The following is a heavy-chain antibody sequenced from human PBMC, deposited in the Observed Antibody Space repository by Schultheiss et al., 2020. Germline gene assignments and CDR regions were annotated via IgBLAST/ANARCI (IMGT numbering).Heavy chain of an antibody. J-gene: IGHJ4*02. D-gene: IGHD3-10*01. Sequence: GGSLRLSCAASGFTFSSYAMSWVRQAPGKGLEWVSAISGSGGSTYYADSVKGRFTISRDNSKNTLYLQMNSLRAEDTALYYCAKDYYGSGTYYFSIDYWGQGTLVTVSS. V-gene: IGHV3-23*01. CDR3: AKDYYGSGTYYFSIDY. CDR2: ISGSGGST. CDR1: GFTFSSYA.